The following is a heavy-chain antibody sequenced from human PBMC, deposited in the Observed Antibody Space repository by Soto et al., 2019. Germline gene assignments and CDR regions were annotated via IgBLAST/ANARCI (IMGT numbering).Heavy chain of an antibody. CDR1: GYSFTSYW. J-gene: IGHJ6*03. CDR3: ARLPRYSSSYYYYYYMDV. CDR2: IYPGDSDT. D-gene: IGHD6-6*01. V-gene: IGHV5-51*01. Sequence: GESLKISCKRSGYSFTSYWIGWVRQMPGKGLEWMGIIYPGDSDTRYSPSFQGQVTISADKSISTAYLQWSSLKASDTAMYYCARLPRYSSSYYYYYYMDVWGKGTTVTVS.